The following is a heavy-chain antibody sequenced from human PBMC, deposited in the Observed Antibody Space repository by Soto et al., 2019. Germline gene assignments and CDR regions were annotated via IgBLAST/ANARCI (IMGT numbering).Heavy chain of an antibody. V-gene: IGHV6-1*01. Sequence: PSQTFSLTCAISGESVSRNRAAWNWIRQSQSRGLAWLGRTYYRSKWYNDYAVSVKRRITATPDTSRNPFSLRLSSLAPEYTAVYYCAREFPYYDSSDSYFDYWGQGALVTVSS. CDR3: AREFPYYDSSDSYFDY. CDR2: TYYRSKWYN. J-gene: IGHJ4*02. D-gene: IGHD3-22*01. CDR1: GESVSRNRAA.